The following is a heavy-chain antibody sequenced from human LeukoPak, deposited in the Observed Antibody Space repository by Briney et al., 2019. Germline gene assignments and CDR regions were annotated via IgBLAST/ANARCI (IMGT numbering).Heavy chain of an antibody. CDR1: GFTFSSYG. V-gene: IGHV3-33*01. CDR3: ARTTTFAPHFDY. D-gene: IGHD1-1*01. J-gene: IGHJ4*02. Sequence: PGGSLRLSCAASGFTFSSYGMHWVRQAPGKGLEWVAVIWYDGSNKYYADSVKGRFTISRDNSKNTLYLQMSSLRAEDTAVYYCARTTTFAPHFDYWGQGTLVTVSS. CDR2: IWYDGSNK.